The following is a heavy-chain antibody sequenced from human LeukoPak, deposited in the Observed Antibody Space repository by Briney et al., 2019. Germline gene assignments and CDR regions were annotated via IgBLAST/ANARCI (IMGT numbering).Heavy chain of an antibody. V-gene: IGHV4-59*12. J-gene: IGHJ4*02. CDR1: GGSISSYY. D-gene: IGHD6-19*01. Sequence: SETLSLTCTVSGGSISSYYWGWIRQSPAKGLEWIGWSYHRGSASYNPSLKSRVAISVDTSKNQFSLKLSSVTAADTAVYYCARGPTYQWLRDYWGQGTLVTVSS. CDR2: SYHRGSA. CDR3: ARGPTYQWLRDY.